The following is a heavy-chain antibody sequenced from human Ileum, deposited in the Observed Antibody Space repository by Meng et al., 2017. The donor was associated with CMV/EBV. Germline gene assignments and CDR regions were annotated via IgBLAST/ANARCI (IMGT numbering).Heavy chain of an antibody. J-gene: IGHJ4*02. V-gene: IGHV3-23*01. D-gene: IGHD2-8*02. CDR2: ISDTGGST. CDR3: AKSHLVRSCTGARCYPFDY. Sequence: FSSYAMTWVRQAPGKALEWVSGISDTGGSTYYADSVKGRFTFSRDNSKNTLYLQMNSLRAEDTAMYYCAKSHLVRSCTGARCYPFDYWGQGTLVTVSS. CDR1: FSSYA.